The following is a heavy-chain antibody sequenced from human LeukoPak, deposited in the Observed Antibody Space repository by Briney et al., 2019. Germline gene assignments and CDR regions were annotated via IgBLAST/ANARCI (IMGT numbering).Heavy chain of an antibody. CDR3: ARAMGARITMIVVVDYFDY. CDR1: GGSISSYY. D-gene: IGHD3-22*01. V-gene: IGHV4-59*01. J-gene: IGHJ4*02. Sequence: PSETLSLTCTVSGGSISSYYWSWIRQPPGKGLEWIGYIYYSGSTNYNPSLKSRVTISVDTSKNQFSLKLSSVTAADTAVYYCARAMGARITMIVVVDYFDYWGQGTLGTVSS. CDR2: IYYSGST.